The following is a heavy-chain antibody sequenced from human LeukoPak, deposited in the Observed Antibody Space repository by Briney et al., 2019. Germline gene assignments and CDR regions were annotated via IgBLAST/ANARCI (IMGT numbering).Heavy chain of an antibody. CDR3: ARAVTLDY. CDR1: GGSFSGYY. V-gene: IGHV4-34*01. D-gene: IGHD2-21*02. Sequence: SETLSLTCAVYGGSFSGYYWSWIRQPPGKGLEWIGEISHSGSTNYNPSLKSRVTISVDTSKNQFSLKLSSVTAADTAVYYCARAVTLDYWGQGTLVTVSS. J-gene: IGHJ4*02. CDR2: ISHSGST.